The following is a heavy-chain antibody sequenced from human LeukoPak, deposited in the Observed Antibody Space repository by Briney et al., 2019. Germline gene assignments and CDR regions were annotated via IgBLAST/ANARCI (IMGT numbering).Heavy chain of an antibody. CDR3: ARWARLSGSGYYSYYFDY. D-gene: IGHD3-22*01. V-gene: IGHV3-74*01. CDR2: IQDGERSA. J-gene: IGHJ4*02. CDR1: GFSFSGHW. Sequence: GGSLRLSCEGSGFSFSGHWMHWVRQAPGKGLVWVSRIQDGERSATYGDSVRGRFTISRDNSKNTLYLQMNSLRAEDTAVYYCARWARLSGSGYYSYYFDYWGQGTLVTVSS.